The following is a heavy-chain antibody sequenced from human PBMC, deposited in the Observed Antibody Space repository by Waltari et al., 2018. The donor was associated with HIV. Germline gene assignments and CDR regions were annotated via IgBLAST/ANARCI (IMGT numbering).Heavy chain of an antibody. Sequence: VHLVQSGPEMRKPGASVKISCRASGFTFTNYVFSWVRQAPGQGFEWLGWSRAFEGKKDSEQKFKGRIILTTAPATTTAQLEVRNLRSDDTAIYHCVRGGGSWLYDMYYYQGLDVWGQGTTVIVSS. CDR2: SRAFEGKK. J-gene: IGHJ6*02. CDR3: VRGGGSWLYDMYYYQGLDV. D-gene: IGHD2-8*01. CDR1: GFTFTNYV. V-gene: IGHV1-18*01.